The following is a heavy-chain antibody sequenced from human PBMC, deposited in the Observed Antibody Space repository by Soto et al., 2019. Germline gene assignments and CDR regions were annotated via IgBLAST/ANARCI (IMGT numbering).Heavy chain of an antibody. D-gene: IGHD3-16*01. CDR2: IIPVFGTT. V-gene: IGHV1-69*01. Sequence: QVQLVQSGAEVQKPGSSMKISCKASGGLFSSYAISWVRQAPGQGLEWMGGIIPVFGTTNYAQNFQDRVTITADESTNTAYMDLSSLRSEDTAIYYCAMGGSPYVWFNEFWGQGTLVTVSS. CDR1: GGLFSSYA. CDR3: AMGGSPYVWFNEF. J-gene: IGHJ4*02.